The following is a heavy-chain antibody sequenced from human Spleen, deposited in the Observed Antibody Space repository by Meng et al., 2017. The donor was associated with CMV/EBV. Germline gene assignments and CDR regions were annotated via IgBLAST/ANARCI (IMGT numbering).Heavy chain of an antibody. CDR2: IYYSGST. D-gene: IGHD2-2*01. V-gene: IGHV4-59*01. J-gene: IGHJ5*01. CDR1: AGSISSYY. CDR3: ARAAVFEKIVVVPTAIGS. Sequence: GSLRLSCTVSAGSISSYYWSWIRQPPGKGLEWIGYIYYSGSTYYNPSLKSRVTISGDTSKNQFSLQPSSVTAADTAVYYCARAAVFEKIVVVPTAIGSWGRGTLVTVSS.